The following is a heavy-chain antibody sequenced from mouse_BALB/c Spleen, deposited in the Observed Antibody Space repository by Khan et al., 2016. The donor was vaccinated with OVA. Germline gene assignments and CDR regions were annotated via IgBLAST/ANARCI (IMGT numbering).Heavy chain of an antibody. Sequence: QLQESGPGLVKPSQSLSLTCTVTGYSITSDYAWNWIRQFPGNKLEWMGYISYSGRTSYNPSIKSRISITRDTSKNQFFLQLNSVTNEDTATYFCARSVTITTVVATDFDYWVQGTTLTVSS. J-gene: IGHJ2*01. CDR1: GYSITSDYA. CDR3: ARSVTITTVVATDFDY. CDR2: ISYSGRT. D-gene: IGHD1-1*01. V-gene: IGHV3-2*02.